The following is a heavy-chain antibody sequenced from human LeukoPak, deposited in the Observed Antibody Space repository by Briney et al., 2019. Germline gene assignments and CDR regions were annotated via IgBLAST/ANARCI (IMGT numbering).Heavy chain of an antibody. Sequence: PSETLSLTCAVYGGSFSDYYWIRQPAGQGLEWIGRIYTSGSTNYNPSLKSRVTISVDTSKNQFSLKLSSVTAADTAVYYCARGTVRGVIKQKYYFDYWGQGTLVTVSS. CDR3: ARGTVRGVIKQKYYFDY. CDR1: GGSFSDYY. D-gene: IGHD3-10*01. CDR2: IYTSGST. V-gene: IGHV4-59*10. J-gene: IGHJ4*02.